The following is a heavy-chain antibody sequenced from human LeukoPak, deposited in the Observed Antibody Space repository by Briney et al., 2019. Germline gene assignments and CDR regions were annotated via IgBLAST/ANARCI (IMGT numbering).Heavy chain of an antibody. CDR3: ARGHGYCSSTSCYASATFDP. J-gene: IGHJ5*02. V-gene: IGHV4-31*03. CDR2: IYYSGST. CDR1: GGSISSEGYD. Sequence: PSQTLSLTCTVAGGSISSEGYDWSGIRQHPGKGLEWIGYIYYSGSTYYNPSLKSRVTISVDRSKNQFSLKLSSVTAADTAVYYCARGHGYCSSTSCYASATFDPWGQGTLVTVSS. D-gene: IGHD2-2*01.